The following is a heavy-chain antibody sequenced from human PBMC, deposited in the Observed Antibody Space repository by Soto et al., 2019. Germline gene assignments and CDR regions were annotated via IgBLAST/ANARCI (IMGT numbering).Heavy chain of an antibody. CDR1: GFTFSSYA. V-gene: IGHV3-23*01. J-gene: IGHJ6*02. D-gene: IGHD4-4*01. CDR2: ISGSGGST. CDR3: ARVGQDGNSPSYYYYYGMDV. Sequence: EVQLLESGGGLVQPGGSLRLSCAASGFTFSSYAMSWVRQAPGKGLEWVSAISGSGGSTYYADSVKGRFTISRDNSKNTLYLQMNSLRAEDTAVYYCARVGQDGNSPSYYYYYGMDVWGQGTTVTVSS.